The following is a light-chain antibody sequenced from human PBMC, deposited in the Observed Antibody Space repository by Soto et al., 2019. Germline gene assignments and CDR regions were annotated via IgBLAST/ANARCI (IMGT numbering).Light chain of an antibody. V-gene: IGLV1-44*01. Sequence: QSVLTQPPSSSGTPGQRVTISCSGSNSNIGINAVNWYQHLPGTAPKLLIYNNDQRPSGVPDRFSGSKSGTSASLAISGLQSDDEADYYCAAWDDTLNGVVFGGGTKLTVL. J-gene: IGLJ3*02. CDR1: NSNIGINA. CDR2: NND. CDR3: AAWDDTLNGVV.